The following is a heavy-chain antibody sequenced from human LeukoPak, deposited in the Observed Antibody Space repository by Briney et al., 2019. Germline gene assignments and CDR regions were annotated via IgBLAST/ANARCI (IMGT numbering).Heavy chain of an antibody. Sequence: SETLSLTCTVSGGSISSSSYYWGWIRQPPVKGLEWIGSIYYSGSTYYNPSLKSRVTISVDKSKNQFSLKLSSVTAADTAIYYCARSPHWYDSSGYYILFDYWGQENRVTVSS. J-gene: IGHJ4*01. CDR1: GGSISSSSYY. CDR2: IYYSGST. D-gene: IGHD3-22*01. V-gene: IGHV4-39*07. CDR3: ARSPHWYDSSGYYILFDY.